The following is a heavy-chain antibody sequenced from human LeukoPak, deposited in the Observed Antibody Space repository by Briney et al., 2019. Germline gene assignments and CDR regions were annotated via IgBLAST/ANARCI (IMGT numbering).Heavy chain of an antibody. J-gene: IGHJ6*03. CDR2: ISGNAVAT. D-gene: IGHD2-15*01. Sequence: GSLRLSCAASGFTFSNFGMSWVRQAPGKGLEWVSTISGNAVATYYADSVKGRFTISRDNSKNTLYLQINSLEAEDTAIYYCAKRGSGTLLPTYYYYMDVWGKGTTVTVSS. CDR3: AKRGSGTLLPTYYYYMDV. CDR1: GFTFSNFG. V-gene: IGHV3-23*01.